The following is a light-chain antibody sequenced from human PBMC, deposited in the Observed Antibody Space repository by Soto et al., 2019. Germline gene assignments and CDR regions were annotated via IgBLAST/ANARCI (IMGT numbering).Light chain of an antibody. Sequence: QSALTQPASVSRSPGQSITISCTGTSSDVGGYNFVSWYQQHPGKAPKLMIYEVTDRPSGVSNRFSGSKSGSTASLTISGLQAEDEADYYCSSYTSRNTLAFGGGTKLTVL. CDR2: EVT. CDR3: SSYTSRNTLA. CDR1: SSDVGGYNF. J-gene: IGLJ2*01. V-gene: IGLV2-14*01.